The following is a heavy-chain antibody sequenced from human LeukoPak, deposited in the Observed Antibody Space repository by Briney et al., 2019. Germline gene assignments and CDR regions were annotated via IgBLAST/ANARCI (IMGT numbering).Heavy chain of an antibody. J-gene: IGHJ4*02. V-gene: IGHV4-4*07. Sequence: PSETLSLTCTVSGGSISTYYWSWIRQPAGKGLEWIGRIYSGGSTNYNPSLESRVTMSVDTSKNQFSLKLSSVTAADTAVYYCARGWQLSGRRGYFDYWGQGTLVTVSS. CDR1: GGSISTYY. CDR3: ARGWQLSGRRGYFDY. CDR2: IYSGGST. D-gene: IGHD2-15*01.